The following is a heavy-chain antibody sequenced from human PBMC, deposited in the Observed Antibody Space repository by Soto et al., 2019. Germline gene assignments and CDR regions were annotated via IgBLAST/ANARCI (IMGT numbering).Heavy chain of an antibody. V-gene: IGHV3-23*01. CDR2: ISGSGGST. CDR3: AKDGHIVLMVYATDY. D-gene: IGHD2-8*01. Sequence: GGSLRLSCAASGFTFSSYAMSWVRQAPGRGLEWVSAISGSGGSTYYADSVKGRFTISRDNSKNTLYLQMNSLRAEDTAVYYCAKDGHIVLMVYATDYWGQGTLVTVSS. J-gene: IGHJ4*02. CDR1: GFTFSSYA.